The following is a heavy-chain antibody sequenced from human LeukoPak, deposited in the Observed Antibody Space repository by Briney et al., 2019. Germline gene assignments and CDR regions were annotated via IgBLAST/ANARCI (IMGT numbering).Heavy chain of an antibody. D-gene: IGHD6-13*01. CDR1: GFTFDDYA. V-gene: IGHV3-43*02. CDR3: AKGYSSSWYLGAFDI. CDR2: ISGDGDST. Sequence: GGSLRLSCAASGFTFDDYAMHWVRQAPGKGLEWVSLISGDGDSTYYADSVKGRFTISRDNSKNSPYLQMNSLRTEDTALYYCAKGYSSSWYLGAFDIWGQGTMVTVSS. J-gene: IGHJ3*02.